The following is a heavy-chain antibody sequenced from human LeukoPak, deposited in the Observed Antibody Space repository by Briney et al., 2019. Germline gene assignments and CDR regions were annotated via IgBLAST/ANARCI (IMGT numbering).Heavy chain of an antibody. Sequence: GGSLRLSCAASGFTFSSYWMSWVRQAPGKGLEGVANIKQDGSEKYYVDSVKGRFTISRDNAKNSLYLQMNSLRAEDTAVYYCARVVGAGYFDLWGRGTLVTVSS. CDR2: IKQDGSEK. CDR1: GFTFSSYW. J-gene: IGHJ2*01. D-gene: IGHD1-26*01. V-gene: IGHV3-7*01. CDR3: ARVVGAGYFDL.